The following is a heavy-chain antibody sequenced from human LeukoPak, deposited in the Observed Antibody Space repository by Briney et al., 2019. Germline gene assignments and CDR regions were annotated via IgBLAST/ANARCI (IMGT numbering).Heavy chain of an antibody. CDR1: GGTFSSYA. V-gene: IGHV1-69*05. D-gene: IGHD5-18*01. CDR3: AREERYNYGTYYYYYMDV. J-gene: IGHJ6*03. Sequence: SVKVSCKASGGTFSSYAISWERQAPGQGLEWMRRIIPIFGTANYAQKFQGRVTITTDESTSTAYMELSSLRSEDTAVYYCAREERYNYGTYYYYYMDVWGTGTTVTVSS. CDR2: IIPIFGTA.